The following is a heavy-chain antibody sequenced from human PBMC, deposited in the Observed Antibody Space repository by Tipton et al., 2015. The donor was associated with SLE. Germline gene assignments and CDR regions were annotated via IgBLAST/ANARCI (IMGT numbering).Heavy chain of an antibody. D-gene: IGHD6-13*01. CDR3: AKDGSHTSSILDP. CDR1: GYTFTGYY. Sequence: QSGAEVKKPGASVKVSCKPSGYTFTGYYVHWVRQAPGQGLEWMGWISAYNGDTKYAQKFQGRVNMTTDTSTNTAFMELRSLRSDDTAVYYCAKDGSHTSSILDPWGQGTLLTVSS. CDR2: ISAYNGDT. J-gene: IGHJ5*02. V-gene: IGHV1-18*04.